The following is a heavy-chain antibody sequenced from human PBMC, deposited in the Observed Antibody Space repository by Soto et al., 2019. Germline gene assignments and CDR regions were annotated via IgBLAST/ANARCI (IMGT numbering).Heavy chain of an antibody. Sequence: GGSLRLSCTASGFTFGDYAMSWFRQAPGKGLEWVGFIRSKAYGGTTEYAASVKGRFTISRDDSKSIAYLQMNSLKTEDTAVYYCTRQSSTRPLNWFDPWGQGTLVTVSS. J-gene: IGHJ5*02. CDR3: TRQSSTRPLNWFDP. CDR1: GFTFGDYA. V-gene: IGHV3-49*03. CDR2: IRSKAYGGTT. D-gene: IGHD2-2*01.